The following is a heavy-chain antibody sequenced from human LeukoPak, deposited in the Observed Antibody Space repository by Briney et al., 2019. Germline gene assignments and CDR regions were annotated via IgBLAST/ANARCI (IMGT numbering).Heavy chain of an antibody. Sequence: GGSLRLSCAASGFSFSNYGMHWVRQTPGKGLEWVAFIRYDGTNKHYADSVKGRLTISRDNSKNTLYLQMNSLRTEDAAVYYCATYVDTVRYDAFDVWGQGTMVTVSS. CDR1: GFSFSNYG. D-gene: IGHD5-18*01. V-gene: IGHV3-30*02. J-gene: IGHJ3*01. CDR3: ATYVDTVRYDAFDV. CDR2: IRYDGTNK.